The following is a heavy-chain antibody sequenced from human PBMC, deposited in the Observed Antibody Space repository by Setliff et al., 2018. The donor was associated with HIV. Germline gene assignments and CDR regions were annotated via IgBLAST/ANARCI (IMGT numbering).Heavy chain of an antibody. J-gene: IGHJ4*02. D-gene: IGHD2-2*03. Sequence: PGGSLRLSCLGSGFTFGEYGMSWFRQAPGKGLEWVGFIRSRPFGGTTEYAASVKGRFTISRDDSKSIAYLQMISLQTEDTAVYYCAKDRVGYCSSISCPGGFDYWGQGTLVTVSS. CDR1: GFTFGEYG. V-gene: IGHV3-49*03. CDR3: AKDRVGYCSSISCPGGFDY. CDR2: IRSRPFGGTT.